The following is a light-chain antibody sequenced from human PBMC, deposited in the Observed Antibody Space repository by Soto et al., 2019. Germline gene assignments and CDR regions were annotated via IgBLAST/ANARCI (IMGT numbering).Light chain of an antibody. CDR2: EVS. CDR1: SSDVGGYNY. CDR3: SSYAGSNKKV. J-gene: IGLJ2*01. Sequence: QSALTQPPSASGSPGQSVTISCTGTSSDVGGYNYVSWYQRHPGKAPKLMIYEVSKRPSGVPDRFSGSKSGNTASLTVSGLQTEDEADYYCSSYAGSNKKVFGGGTKVTVL. V-gene: IGLV2-8*01.